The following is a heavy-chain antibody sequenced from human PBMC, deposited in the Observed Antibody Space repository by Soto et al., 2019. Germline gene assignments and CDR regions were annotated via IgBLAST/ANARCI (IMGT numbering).Heavy chain of an antibody. D-gene: IGHD4-4*01. J-gene: IGHJ4*02. Sequence: QVQLQESGPGLVKPSETLSLTCTVSGGSISSYYWSWIRQPPGKGLEWIGYIYYSGSTNYNPSLKSRVTISVDTSKNQFSLKLSSVTAADTAVYYCASSPAAYSNSYFDYWGQGTLVTVSS. CDR2: IYYSGST. CDR3: ASSPAAYSNSYFDY. V-gene: IGHV4-59*01. CDR1: GGSISSYY.